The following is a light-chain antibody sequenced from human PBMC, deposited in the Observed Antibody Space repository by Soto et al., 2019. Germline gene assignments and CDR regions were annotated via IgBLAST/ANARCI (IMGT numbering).Light chain of an antibody. V-gene: IGKV1-39*01. J-gene: IGKJ2*01. CDR2: ATS. CDR3: QQSNSSEYS. CDR1: QSISAY. Sequence: IQLTQSPSSLSASVGDRVTITCLTSQSISAYLNWYRQKPGQAPERLIYATSNLHSGVPSRFSGSGSVTEFTITINSLQPEELATYYCQQSNSSEYSFVQGTRLEIK.